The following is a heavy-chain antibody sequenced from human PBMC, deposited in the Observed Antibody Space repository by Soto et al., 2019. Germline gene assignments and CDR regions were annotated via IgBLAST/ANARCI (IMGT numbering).Heavy chain of an antibody. Sequence: QVQLQESGPGLVKPSGTLSLTYDVSGGYISSSNWWRWVRPPPGQGLEWIGEIYHSGSTNYNPSLKSRVTISVDKSKNQFSLKLSSVTAADTAVYYCARVCDIYYGSGCYGMDVWGQGTTVTVSS. J-gene: IGHJ6*02. CDR3: ARVCDIYYGSGCYGMDV. CDR1: GGYISSSNW. V-gene: IGHV4-4*02. D-gene: IGHD3-10*01. CDR2: IYHSGST.